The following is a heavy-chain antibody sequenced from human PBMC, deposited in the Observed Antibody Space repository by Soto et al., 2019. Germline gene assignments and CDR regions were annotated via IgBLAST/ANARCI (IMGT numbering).Heavy chain of an antibody. D-gene: IGHD3-16*02. CDR2: INPNSGGT. J-gene: IGHJ4*02. V-gene: IGHV1-2*04. CDR3: ARTRIMITFGGVIVEGAFDY. CDR1: GYTFTGYY. Sequence: ASVKVSCKASGYTFTGYYMHWVRQAPGQGLEWMGWINPNSGGTNYAQKFQGWVTMTRDTSISTAYMELSRLRSDNTAVYYCARTRIMITFGGVIVEGAFDYWGQGTLVTVSS.